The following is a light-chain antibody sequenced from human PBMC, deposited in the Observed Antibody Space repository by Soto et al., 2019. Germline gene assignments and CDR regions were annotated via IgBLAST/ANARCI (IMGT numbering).Light chain of an antibody. CDR1: QSISSY. Sequence: DIQMTQSPSSLSASVGDRFTITCRASQSISSYLNWYQQKPVKDPKLLIYAASSLQSGVPSRFSGSGSGTDFALTISSLQPEDFATYYCQQYNSYPITFGQGTRLEIK. CDR3: QQYNSYPIT. J-gene: IGKJ5*01. CDR2: AAS. V-gene: IGKV1-39*01.